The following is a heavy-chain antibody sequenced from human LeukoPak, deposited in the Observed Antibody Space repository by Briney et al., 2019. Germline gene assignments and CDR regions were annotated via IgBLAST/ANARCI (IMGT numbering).Heavy chain of an antibody. CDR1: GFTFSSYA. V-gene: IGHV3-30*04. CDR3: ARGRYDSSGYYHDYFDY. CDR2: ISYDGSNK. J-gene: IGHJ4*02. Sequence: GGSLRLSCAASGFTFSSYAMHWVRQAPGKGLEWVAVISYDGSNKYYADSVKGRFTISRDNSKNTLYLQMNSLRAEDTAVYYCARGRYDSSGYYHDYFDYWGQGTLVTVSS. D-gene: IGHD3-22*01.